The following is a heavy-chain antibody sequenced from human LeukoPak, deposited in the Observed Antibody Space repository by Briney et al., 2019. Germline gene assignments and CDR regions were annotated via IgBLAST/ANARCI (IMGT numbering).Heavy chain of an antibody. Sequence: GGSLRLSCTASGFSFTNAWMNWVCQAPGQGLEWVGLIKSKPDGGTTDYAAPVKGRFTVSRDDSKNTLYLQMNSLQTEDTGIYYCTTLTVMLVHPDYWGPGTLVTVSS. CDR2: IKSKPDGGTT. J-gene: IGHJ4*02. CDR3: TTLTVMLVHPDY. V-gene: IGHV3-15*01. D-gene: IGHD3-9*01. CDR1: GFSFTNAW.